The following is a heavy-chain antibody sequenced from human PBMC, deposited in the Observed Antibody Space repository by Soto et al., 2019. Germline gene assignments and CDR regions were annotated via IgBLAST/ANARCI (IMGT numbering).Heavy chain of an antibody. V-gene: IGHV1-2*02. D-gene: IGHD3-10*01. CDR1: GYTFTNHG. CDR2: INPNSGGT. Sequence: ASVKVSCKASGYTFTNHGISWVRQAPGQGLEWMGWINPNSGGTNYAQKFQGRVTMTRDTSISTAYMELSRLRSDDTAVYYCATVWYYYGSGSKNYYFDYWGQGTLVTVSS. J-gene: IGHJ4*02. CDR3: ATVWYYYGSGSKNYYFDY.